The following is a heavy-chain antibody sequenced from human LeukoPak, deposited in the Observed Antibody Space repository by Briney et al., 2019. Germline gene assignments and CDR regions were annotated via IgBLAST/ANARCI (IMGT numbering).Heavy chain of an antibody. D-gene: IGHD2-15*01. CDR3: ARGVVVAAEWFDP. CDR1: GFTFSSYA. J-gene: IGHJ5*02. V-gene: IGHV3-30*04. Sequence: PGRSLRLSCAASGFTFSSYAMHWVRQAPGKGLEWVAVISYDGSNKYYADSVKGRFTISRDNSKNSLYLQMNSLRAEDTAVYYCARGVVVAAEWFDPWGQGTLVTVSS. CDR2: ISYDGSNK.